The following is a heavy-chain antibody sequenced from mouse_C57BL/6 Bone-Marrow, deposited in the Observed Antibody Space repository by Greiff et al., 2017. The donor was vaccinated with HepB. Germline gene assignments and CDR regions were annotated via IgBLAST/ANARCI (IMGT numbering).Heavy chain of an antibody. D-gene: IGHD1-1*01. J-gene: IGHJ1*03. CDR2: IDPENGDT. CDR1: GFNIKDDY. V-gene: IGHV14-4*01. CDR3: ASVTTLVAHWYFDV. Sequence: EVQLQQSGAELVRPGASVKLSCTASGFNIKDDYMHWVKQRPEQGLEWIGWIDPENGDTEYASKFQGKATITADTSSNTAYLQLSSLTSEDTAVYYVASVTTLVAHWYFDVWGTGTTVTVSS.